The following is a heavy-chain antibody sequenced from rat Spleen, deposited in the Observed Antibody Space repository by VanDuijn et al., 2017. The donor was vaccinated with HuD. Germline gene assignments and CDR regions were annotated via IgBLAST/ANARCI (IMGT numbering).Heavy chain of an antibody. CDR1: GFTVRNYG. J-gene: IGHJ2*01. V-gene: IGHV5-29*01. D-gene: IGHD1-9*01. CDR2: ISSDGGRN. Sequence: EVQLVESGGGFVQPGRSLQLSCTASGFTVRNYGLAWVRQTPTKGLEWVASISSDGGRNFYRDSVKGRFTISRDDAKSSLYLQMDSLRSEDTATYYCARRHYGYTDYFDYWGQGVMVTVSS. CDR3: ARRHYGYTDYFDY.